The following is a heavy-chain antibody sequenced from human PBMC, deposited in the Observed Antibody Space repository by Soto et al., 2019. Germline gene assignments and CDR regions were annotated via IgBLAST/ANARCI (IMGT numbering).Heavy chain of an antibody. J-gene: IGHJ3*02. D-gene: IGHD5-18*01. V-gene: IGHV3-30-3*01. CDR1: GFTFSSYA. Sequence: QVQLVESGGGVVQPGRSLRLSCAASGFTFSSYAMHWVRQAPGKGLEWVAVISYDGSNKYYADSVKGQFTISRDNSKNTLYLQMNRLRAEDTAVYYCARDPQSYVDTAMVSDAFDIWGQGTMVTVSS. CDR2: ISYDGSNK. CDR3: ARDPQSYVDTAMVSDAFDI.